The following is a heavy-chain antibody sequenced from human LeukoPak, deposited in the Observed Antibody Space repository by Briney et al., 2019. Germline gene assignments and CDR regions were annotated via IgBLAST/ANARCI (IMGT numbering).Heavy chain of an antibody. J-gene: IGHJ6*03. CDR1: GGSFSGYY. CDR3: ARRPFSYYYESSGYHGRHYYMDV. CDR2: INHSGST. D-gene: IGHD3-22*01. Sequence: SETLSLTCAVYGGSFSGYYWSWIRQPPGKRLEWIGEINHSGSTNYNPSLKSRVTISVDTSKNQFSLKLSSVTAADTAVYYCARRPFSYYYESSGYHGRHYYMDVWGKGTTVTVSS. V-gene: IGHV4-34*01.